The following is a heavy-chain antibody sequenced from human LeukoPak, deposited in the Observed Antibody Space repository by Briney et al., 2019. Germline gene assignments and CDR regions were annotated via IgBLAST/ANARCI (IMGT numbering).Heavy chain of an antibody. V-gene: IGHV3-30*18. CDR3: AKGGGRRLADAFDI. D-gene: IGHD1-26*01. Sequence: GGSLRLSCAASGFSFTSYGMHWVRQAPGKGLEWVALITYDGYYKYYSDSVKGRFTISSDTSKNTLYLQMNSLRAEDTAVYYCAKGGGRRLADAFDIWGRGTMVTVSS. CDR1: GFSFTSYG. CDR2: ITYDGYYK. J-gene: IGHJ3*02.